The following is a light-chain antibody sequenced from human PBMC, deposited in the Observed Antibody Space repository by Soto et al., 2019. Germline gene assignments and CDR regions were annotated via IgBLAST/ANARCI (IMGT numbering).Light chain of an antibody. V-gene: IGKV3-20*01. Sequence: EIGLTRSPGTLSLSPGEIATLSCRSIQSVSSSYLAWYQQKPGQAPRLLIYGASSRATGIPDRFSGSGSGTDLTLTISRLEPEDFAVYYCQPYGRSPLNFGGGTKVDIK. CDR3: QPYGRSPLN. CDR2: GAS. J-gene: IGKJ4*01. CDR1: QSVSSSY.